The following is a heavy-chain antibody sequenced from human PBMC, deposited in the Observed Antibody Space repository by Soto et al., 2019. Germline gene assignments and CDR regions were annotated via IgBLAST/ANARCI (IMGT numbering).Heavy chain of an antibody. D-gene: IGHD1-1*01. Sequence: GGSLRLSCAVSGFTFGDHYMDWVRQAPGKGLEWIGRIRNKAHSYSTTYAASVKGRLIISRDDSKNSVYLQMSSLKTEDTALYYCVRTLQPGTTTYFHYWGQGTLVTVSS. CDR2: IRNKAHSYST. V-gene: IGHV3-72*01. CDR1: GFTFGDHY. CDR3: VRTLQPGTTTYFHY. J-gene: IGHJ4*02.